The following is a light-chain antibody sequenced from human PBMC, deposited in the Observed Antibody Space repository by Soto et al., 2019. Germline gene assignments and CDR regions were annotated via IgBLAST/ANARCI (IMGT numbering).Light chain of an antibody. J-gene: IGKJ1*01. Sequence: DIQMTQSPSTLSGSVGDRVTITCRASQTISSWLAWYQQKPGKAPKLLIYKASTLKSGVPSRFSGSGSGTEFTLTISSLQPDDFATYYCQQYNDYSPTWTFGQGTKVDIK. CDR1: QTISSW. CDR3: QQYNDYSPTWT. V-gene: IGKV1-5*03. CDR2: KAS.